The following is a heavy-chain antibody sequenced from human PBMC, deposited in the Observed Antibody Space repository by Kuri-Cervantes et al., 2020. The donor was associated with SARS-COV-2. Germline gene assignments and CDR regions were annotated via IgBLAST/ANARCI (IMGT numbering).Heavy chain of an antibody. J-gene: IGHJ5*02. V-gene: IGHV3-48*01. CDR2: ISSSSSTI. CDR3: AREGPTATLYP. Sequence: GESLKISCAASGFTFSSYSMNWVRQAPGKGLEWVSYISSSSSTIYYADSVKGRFTISRDNAKNSLYLRMNSLRAEDTAVYYCAREGPTATLYPWGQGTLVTVSS. D-gene: IGHD2-2*01. CDR1: GFTFSSYS.